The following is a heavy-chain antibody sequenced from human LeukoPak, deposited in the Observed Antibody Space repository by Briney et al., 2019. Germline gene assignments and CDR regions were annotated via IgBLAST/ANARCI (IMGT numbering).Heavy chain of an antibody. CDR1: GFSFTSYW. CDR2: IDPSDSYI. CDR3: ASRYASTWYNY. D-gene: IGHD6-13*01. V-gene: IGHV5-10-1*01. Sequence: GESLRISCKGSGFSFTSYWISWVRQMPGKGLEWMARIDPSDSYINYNPSFQGHVTISADKSINTAYLQWSSLKASDTAIYYCASRYASTWYNYWGQEPWSASPQ. J-gene: IGHJ4*01.